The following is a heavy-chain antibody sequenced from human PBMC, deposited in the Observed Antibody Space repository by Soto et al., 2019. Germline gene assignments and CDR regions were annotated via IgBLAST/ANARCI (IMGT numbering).Heavy chain of an antibody. CDR2: ISAYNGNT. CDR3: VVAAQPYFFDY. J-gene: IGHJ4*02. CDR1: GYTFTSYG. V-gene: IGHV1-18*01. D-gene: IGHD2-15*01. Sequence: QVQLVQSGAEVKKPGASVKVSCKASGYTFTSYGISWVRQAPGQGLEWMGWISAYNGNTNYAQKLQGRVTMTTGTSTSTAYMELMSLRSDDTAVYYCVVAAQPYFFDYWGQGTLVTVSS.